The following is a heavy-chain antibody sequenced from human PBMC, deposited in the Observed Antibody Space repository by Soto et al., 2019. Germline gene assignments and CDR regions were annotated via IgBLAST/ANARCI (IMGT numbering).Heavy chain of an antibody. J-gene: IGHJ4*02. CDR3: AYYDSSGPFDY. V-gene: IGHV1-69*06. D-gene: IGHD3-22*01. CDR2: IIPIFGTA. CDR1: GGTFSSYA. Sequence: KISCNASGGTFSSYAISWVRQAPGQGLEWMGGIIPIFGTANYAQKFQGRVTITADKSTSTAYMELSSLRSEDTAVYYCAYYDSSGPFDYWGQRTLVTVSS.